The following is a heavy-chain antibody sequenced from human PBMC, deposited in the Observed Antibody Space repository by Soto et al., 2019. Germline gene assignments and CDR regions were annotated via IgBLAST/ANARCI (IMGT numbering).Heavy chain of an antibody. J-gene: IGHJ5*02. CDR1: GFSLRTTGMC. Sequence: SGPTLVNPTQTLTLTCSFSGFSLRTTGMCVSWIRQPPGKALEWLALIDWDDDKYYSTSLEARLTISKDTSKNQVVLTITNMDPVDTATYFCARSLSNYGTNSCCFDPCGQGTLVTVSS. D-gene: IGHD4-17*01. CDR2: IDWDDDK. CDR3: ARSLSNYGTNSCCFDP. V-gene: IGHV2-70*12.